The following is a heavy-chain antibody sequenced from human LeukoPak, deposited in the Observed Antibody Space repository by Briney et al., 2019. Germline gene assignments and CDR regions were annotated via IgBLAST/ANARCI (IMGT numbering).Heavy chain of an antibody. J-gene: IGHJ5*02. Sequence: ASVKVSCKASGYTFTSYVISWVRQAPGRGLEWMGWISAYNGNTNYAQKLQGRVTMTTDTSTSTAYMELRSLRSDDTAVYYCARDVDTYYYDSSGYYYRSWGQGTLVTVSS. V-gene: IGHV1-18*01. CDR1: GYTFTSYV. D-gene: IGHD3-22*01. CDR2: ISAYNGNT. CDR3: ARDVDTYYYDSSGYYYRS.